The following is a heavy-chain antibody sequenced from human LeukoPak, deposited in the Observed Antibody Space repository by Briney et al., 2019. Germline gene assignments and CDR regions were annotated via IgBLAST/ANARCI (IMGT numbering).Heavy chain of an antibody. CDR3: ASAPPRSSYYFDY. CDR2: IYYSGST. J-gene: IGHJ4*02. Sequence: SETLSLTCTVSGGSISSYYWSWIRQPPGKGLEWIGYIYYSGSTNYNPSLKSRVTISVDTSKNQFSLKLSSVTAADTAVYYCASAPPRSSYYFDYWGQGTLVTVSS. CDR1: GGSISSYY. D-gene: IGHD6-6*01. V-gene: IGHV4-59*12.